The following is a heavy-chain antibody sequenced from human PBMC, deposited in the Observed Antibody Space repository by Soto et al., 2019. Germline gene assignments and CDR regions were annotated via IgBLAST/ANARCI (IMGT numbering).Heavy chain of an antibody. CDR1: GGSISSGGYC. V-gene: IGHV4-30-2*01. CDR2: MYHSGSS. D-gene: IGHD2-2*01. CDR3: ARVPDY. J-gene: IGHJ4*02. Sequence: QLQLQESGSGLVKPSQTLSLTCAVSGGSISSGGYCWSWIRQQPGKGLEWIGYMYHSGSSYYNPSLKSRVTISIDRSKNQFSLKLSSVTAADTVVYYCARVPDYWGQGILVTVSS.